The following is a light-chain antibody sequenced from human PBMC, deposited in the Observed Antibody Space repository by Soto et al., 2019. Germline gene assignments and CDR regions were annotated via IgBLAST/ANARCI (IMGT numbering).Light chain of an antibody. CDR2: AAS. V-gene: IGKV1-27*01. CDR1: HGIDNY. CDR3: QKCKVAPFT. Sequence: SLSASVGDRVTITCRASHGIDNYLAWYQQKPGKAPKLLIYAASTLQSGVPSRFTGSGSGTDFTLTISSLQPEDAATYYCQKCKVAPFTFGGGTKVDIK. J-gene: IGKJ4*01.